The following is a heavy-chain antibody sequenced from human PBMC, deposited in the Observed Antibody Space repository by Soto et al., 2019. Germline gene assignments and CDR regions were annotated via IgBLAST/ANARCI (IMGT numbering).Heavy chain of an antibody. CDR2: INPSGGST. J-gene: IGHJ5*02. Sequence: ASVKVSCKASGYTFTSYYMHWVRQAPGQGLEWMGIINPSGGSTSYAQKFQGRVTMTRDTSTSTVYMELSSLRSEDTAVYYCATSAAMFAMGFDPWGQGTLVTVSS. D-gene: IGHD2-2*01. CDR1: GYTFTSYY. CDR3: ATSAAMFAMGFDP. V-gene: IGHV1-46*01.